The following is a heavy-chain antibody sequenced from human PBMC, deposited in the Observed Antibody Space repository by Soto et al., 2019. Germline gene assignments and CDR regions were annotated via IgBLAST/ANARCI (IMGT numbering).Heavy chain of an antibody. J-gene: IGHJ4*02. Sequence: ASVKVSCKASGGTFRSYALNWVRQAPGQGLQWMGGIIPIFGTAIYAQNFQGRVTITADESTSTAYMELSSLRSEDTAVYYCARALSEGGYGGYDSGFGYWGQGTLVTVSS. D-gene: IGHD4-17*01. CDR3: ARALSEGGYGGYDSGFGY. CDR2: IIPIFGTA. CDR1: GGTFRSYA. V-gene: IGHV1-69*13.